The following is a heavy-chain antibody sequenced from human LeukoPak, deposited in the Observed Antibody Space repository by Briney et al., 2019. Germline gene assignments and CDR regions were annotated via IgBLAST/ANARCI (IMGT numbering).Heavy chain of an antibody. Sequence: PGGSLRLSCAASGFTFSSHGMHWVRQAPGKGLEWVAVIWNDGGNTYHADSVKGRFTISRDNPKNTLHLHMNSLRDDDTAVYYCATDQRYAFDYWGQGILVTVSS. J-gene: IGHJ4*02. CDR2: IWNDGGNT. D-gene: IGHD3-9*01. CDR3: ATDQRYAFDY. CDR1: GFTFSSHG. V-gene: IGHV3-33*01.